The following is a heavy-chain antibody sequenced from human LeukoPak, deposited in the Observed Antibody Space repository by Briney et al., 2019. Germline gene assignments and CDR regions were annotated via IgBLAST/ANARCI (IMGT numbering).Heavy chain of an antibody. V-gene: IGHV4-34*01. CDR2: ISHSGTT. CDR1: GGSFSGYY. J-gene: IGHJ6*03. CDR3: ARGRTVRGVIKFYYYMDV. D-gene: IGHD3-10*01. Sequence: PSETLSLTCAVYGGSFSGYYWSWIRQPLGKGLEWIGEISHSGTTNYNPSLKSRLTVSVDTSKNQFSLHLTSMTAADTAVYYCARGRTVRGVIKFYYYMDVWGKGTTVTVSS.